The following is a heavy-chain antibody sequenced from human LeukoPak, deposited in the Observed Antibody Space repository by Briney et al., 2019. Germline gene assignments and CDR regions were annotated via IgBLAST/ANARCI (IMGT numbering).Heavy chain of an antibody. Sequence: ASVKVSCKASGYTFTGYYMHWVRQAPGQGLEWMGWINPNSGGTNFAQNFQGRVTMTRDTSISTAYMELSRPRSDDTAVYYCARFEDRLSAFDIWGQGTMVTVSS. CDR2: INPNSGGT. CDR3: ARFEDRLSAFDI. CDR1: GYTFTGYY. D-gene: IGHD2-15*01. J-gene: IGHJ3*02. V-gene: IGHV1-2*02.